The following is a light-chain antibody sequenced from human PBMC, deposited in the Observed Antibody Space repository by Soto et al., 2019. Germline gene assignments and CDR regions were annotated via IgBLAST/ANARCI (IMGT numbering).Light chain of an antibody. CDR1: QSISSY. Sequence: DIQMTQSPSSLSASVGDRVTITCRASQSISSYLNWYQQKPGKATKLLIYAASSLQSGVPSRFSGSGSGTEFTLTISSLQPEDFATYFCQQSYSTLWTFGQGTKVEIK. CDR3: QQSYSTLWT. V-gene: IGKV1-39*01. CDR2: AAS. J-gene: IGKJ1*01.